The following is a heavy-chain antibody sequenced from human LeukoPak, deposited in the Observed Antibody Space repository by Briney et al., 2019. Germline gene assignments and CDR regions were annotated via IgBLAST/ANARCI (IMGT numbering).Heavy chain of an antibody. J-gene: IGHJ4*02. CDR3: ARGLAVAAPFDY. V-gene: IGHV1-8*01. CDR1: GYTFTSYD. D-gene: IGHD6-19*01. CDR2: MNPNSGNT. Sequence: ASVTVSCKASGYTFTSYDINWVRQATGQGLEWMGWMNPNSGNTGYAQKFQGRVTMTRNTSISTAYMELSSLRSEDTAVYYCARGLAVAAPFDYWGQGTLVTVSS.